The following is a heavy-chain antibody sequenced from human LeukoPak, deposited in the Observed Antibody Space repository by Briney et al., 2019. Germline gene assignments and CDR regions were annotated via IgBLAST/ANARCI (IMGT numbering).Heavy chain of an antibody. CDR1: GYTLTELS. CDR3: ATTFFRYIVGAVDY. V-gene: IGHV1-24*01. CDR2: FDLEDGET. D-gene: IGHD1-26*01. J-gene: IGHJ4*02. Sequence: ASVKVSCKVSGYTLTELSMHWVRQAPGKGLEWMGGFDLEDGETIYAQKFQGRVTMTEDTSTDTAYMELSSLRSEDTAVYYCATTFFRYIVGAVDYWGQGTLVTVSS.